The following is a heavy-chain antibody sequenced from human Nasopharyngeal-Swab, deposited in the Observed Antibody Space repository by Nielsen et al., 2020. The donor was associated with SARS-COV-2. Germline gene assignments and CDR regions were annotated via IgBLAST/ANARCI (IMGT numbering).Heavy chain of an antibody. CDR1: GFTFDDYA. D-gene: IGHD4-17*01. Sequence: GGSLRLSCAASGFTFDDYAMHWVRQAPGKGLEWVSGISWNSGSIGYADSVKGRFTISRDNAKSSLYLQMNSLRAEDTALYYCARGMTTVTLWGQGTLVTVSS. CDR3: ARGMTTVTL. CDR2: ISWNSGSI. J-gene: IGHJ4*02. V-gene: IGHV3-9*01.